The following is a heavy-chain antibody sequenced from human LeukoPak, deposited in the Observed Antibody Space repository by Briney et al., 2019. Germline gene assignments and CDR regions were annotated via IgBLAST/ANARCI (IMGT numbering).Heavy chain of an antibody. J-gene: IGHJ4*02. D-gene: IGHD6-19*01. V-gene: IGHV3-21*01. CDR2: ITSSISYI. Sequence: GGSLRLSCAASGFTFNSYTMNWVRQAPGKGLEGVSSITSSISYIHYANSVKGRFTISRDNAKNSLSLQMNSLRAEDTAVYYCARVNEAVAGTDCWGQGTLVTVSS. CDR3: ARVNEAVAGTDC. CDR1: GFTFNSYT.